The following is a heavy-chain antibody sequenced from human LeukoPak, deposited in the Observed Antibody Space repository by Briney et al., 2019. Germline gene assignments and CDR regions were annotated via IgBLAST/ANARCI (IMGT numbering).Heavy chain of an antibody. CDR2: IIPIFGTA. J-gene: IGHJ4*02. D-gene: IGHD1-1*01. Sequence: ASVKVSCKASGGTFTSYAISWVRQAPGQGLEWMGGIIPIFGTANYAQKFQGRVTITADESTSTAYIELSSLRSEDTAVYYCARVNNWNDGYYFDYWGQGTLVTVSS. CDR1: GGTFTSYA. CDR3: ARVNNWNDGYYFDY. V-gene: IGHV1-69*13.